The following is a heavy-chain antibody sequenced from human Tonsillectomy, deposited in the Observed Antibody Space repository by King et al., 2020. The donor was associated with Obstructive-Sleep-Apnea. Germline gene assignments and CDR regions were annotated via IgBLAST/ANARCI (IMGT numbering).Heavy chain of an antibody. CDR3: VSYDFSSGSTRFDP. CDR2: IYYTGST. CDR1: CGSISSYF. Sequence: VQLQESGPGLVKPSETLSLSCTVSCGSISSYFWSWIRQPPGKGLEWIGYIYYTGSTNYNPSLKSRVTMSVDTSKNQFSLKLASVSTADTAVYCCVSYDFSSGSTRFDPWGQGTLVSVSS. V-gene: IGHV4-59*12. J-gene: IGHJ5*02. D-gene: IGHD3-3*01.